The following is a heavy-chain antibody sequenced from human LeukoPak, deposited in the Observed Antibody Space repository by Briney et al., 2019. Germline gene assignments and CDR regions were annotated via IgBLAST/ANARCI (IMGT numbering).Heavy chain of an antibody. Sequence: SETLSLTCAVYGGSFSGYYWSWIRQPPGKGLEWIGEINHSGSTNYNPSLKSRVTISVDTSKNQFSLKLSSVTAADTAVYYCARGLGIIVVVPAATARYFDLWGRGTLVTVSS. CDR2: INHSGST. CDR3: ARGLGIIVVVPAATARYFDL. V-gene: IGHV4-34*01. D-gene: IGHD2-2*01. CDR1: GGSFSGYY. J-gene: IGHJ2*01.